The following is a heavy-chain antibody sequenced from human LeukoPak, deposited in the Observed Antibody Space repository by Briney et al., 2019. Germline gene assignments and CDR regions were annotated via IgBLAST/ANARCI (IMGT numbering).Heavy chain of an antibody. CDR2: ISSNGGST. D-gene: IGHD3-16*02. CDR3: ASGGLRLGELSPRLDY. V-gene: IGHV3-64*01. CDR1: GFTFDSYS. J-gene: IGHJ4*02. Sequence: PGGSLRLSCATSGFTFDSYSMHWVRQAPGKGLESVSAISSNGGSTYYANSVKGRFTISRDNSKNTLYLQMGSLRAEDMAVYYCASGGLRLGELSPRLDYWGQGTLVTVSS.